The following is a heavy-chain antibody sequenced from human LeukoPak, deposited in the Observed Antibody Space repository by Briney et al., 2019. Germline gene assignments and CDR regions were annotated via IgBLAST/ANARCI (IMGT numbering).Heavy chain of an antibody. CDR2: ISYDGSNK. CDR1: GFTFSSYA. CDR3: ARVCSWYVWLCYMDV. Sequence: PGRSLRLSCAASGFTFSSYAMHWVRQAPGKGLEWVAVISYDGSNKYYADSVRGRFTISRDNAKNSLYLQMNSLRAEDTAVYYCARVCSWYVWLCYMDVWGKGTTVTVSS. D-gene: IGHD6-13*01. J-gene: IGHJ6*03. V-gene: IGHV3-30-3*01.